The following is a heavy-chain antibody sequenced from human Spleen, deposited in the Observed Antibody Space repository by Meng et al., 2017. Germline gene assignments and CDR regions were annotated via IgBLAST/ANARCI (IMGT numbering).Heavy chain of an antibody. V-gene: IGHV1-8*03. Sequence: ASVKVSCKASGGTFSSYAISWVRQAPGQGLEWMGWMNPNSGNTGYAQKFQGRVTITRNTSISTAYMELSSLRSEDTAVYYCARHRTMVYYYYGMDVWGQGTTVTVSS. D-gene: IGHD3-10*01. CDR1: GGTFSSYA. CDR3: ARHRTMVYYYYGMDV. J-gene: IGHJ6*02. CDR2: MNPNSGNT.